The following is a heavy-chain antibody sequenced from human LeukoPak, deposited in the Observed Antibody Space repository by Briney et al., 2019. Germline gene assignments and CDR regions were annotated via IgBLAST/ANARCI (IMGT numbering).Heavy chain of an antibody. CDR1: GYTFSDYY. D-gene: IGHD3-22*01. Sequence: EASVKVSCKTSGYTFSDYYMHWVRQAPGQGLEWMGWINPKSGATSYAQTFQGRVTLTRDTSISTAYMELSRLRSDDTAVYYCAREYYDSSAYNQEAIDYWGQGTLVTVSS. J-gene: IGHJ4*02. CDR3: AREYYDSSAYNQEAIDY. CDR2: INPKSGAT. V-gene: IGHV1-2*02.